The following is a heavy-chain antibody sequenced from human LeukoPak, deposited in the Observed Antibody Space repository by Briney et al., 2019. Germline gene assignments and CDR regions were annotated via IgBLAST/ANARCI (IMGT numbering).Heavy chain of an antibody. V-gene: IGHV3-52*01. CDR3: GIVVVPAAIHEDYYGMDV. CDR2: IKCDGSEK. CDR1: GLTFSSSW. Sequence: GGSLRLSCAASGLTFSSSWMHWVCQAPEKGLEWVADIKCDGSEKYYVDSVKGRLTISRDNAKNSLYLQVNSLRAEGMTVYQSGIVVVPAAIHEDYYGMDVWGKGTTVTVSS. D-gene: IGHD2-2*01. J-gene: IGHJ6*04.